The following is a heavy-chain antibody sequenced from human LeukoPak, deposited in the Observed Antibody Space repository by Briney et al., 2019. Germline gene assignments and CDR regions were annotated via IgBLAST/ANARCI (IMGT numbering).Heavy chain of an antibody. Sequence: PSQTLSLTCTVSGGSISSGSHYWNWIRQPTGQGLEWIGRIYTSGSTNYNPSLKSRATISVDTSKNQFSLKLSSVTAADTAVYYCARLALTGYQNYYYYMDVWGKGTTVTVS. V-gene: IGHV4-61*02. CDR3: ARLALTGYQNYYYYMDV. CDR1: GGSISSGSHY. D-gene: IGHD3-9*01. J-gene: IGHJ6*03. CDR2: IYTSGST.